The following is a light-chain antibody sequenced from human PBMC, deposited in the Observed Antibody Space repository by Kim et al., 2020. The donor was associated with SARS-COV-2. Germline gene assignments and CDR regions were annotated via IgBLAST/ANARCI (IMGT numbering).Light chain of an antibody. Sequence: DIQMTQSPSTLSSSVGHRVTITCRASQSVSSWLAWYQQKPGKAPKLLMYKTSTLESGVPSRFSGSGYGTEFTLTISSLQPDDFATYYCQQYNTYPWTFGQGTKLDI. J-gene: IGKJ2*02. CDR3: QQYNTYPWT. CDR1: QSVSSW. CDR2: KTS. V-gene: IGKV1-5*03.